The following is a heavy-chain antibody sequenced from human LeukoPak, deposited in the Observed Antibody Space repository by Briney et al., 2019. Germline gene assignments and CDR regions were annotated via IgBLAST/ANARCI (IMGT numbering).Heavy chain of an antibody. CDR1: GYSISSGYY. CDR2: IYHSGST. D-gene: IGHD4-23*01. V-gene: IGHV4-38-2*02. Sequence: PSETLSLTCTVSGYSISSGYYWGWIRQPPGKGLEWIGSIYHSGSTYYNPSLKSRVTISVDTSKNQFSLKLSSVTAADTAVYYCASDYGGKGRCFDLWGRGTLVTVSS. CDR3: ASDYGGKGRCFDL. J-gene: IGHJ2*01.